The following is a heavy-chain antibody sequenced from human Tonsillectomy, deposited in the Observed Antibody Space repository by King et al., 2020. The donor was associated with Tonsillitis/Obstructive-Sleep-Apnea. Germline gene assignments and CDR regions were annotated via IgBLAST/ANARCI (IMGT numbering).Heavy chain of an antibody. CDR1: GASMSSYS. J-gene: IGHJ4*02. CDR3: ARASGVRIAVAGPQED. D-gene: IGHD6-19*01. Sequence: VQLQESGPGLVKPSETLSLTCTVSGASMSSYSWTWIRQPPGKGLEWFGYIYYGGSTNYNPTLKSRVSTSLDTSKNQFSMTLNSVTAADTAVYYCARASGVRIAVAGPQEDWGQGTLVTVSS. V-gene: IGHV4-59*01. CDR2: IYYGGST.